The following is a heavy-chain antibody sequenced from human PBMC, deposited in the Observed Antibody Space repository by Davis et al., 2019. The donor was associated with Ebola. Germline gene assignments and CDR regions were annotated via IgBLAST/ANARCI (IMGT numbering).Heavy chain of an antibody. CDR3: ARDGTYYIGHCVSTSCFGVDY. CDR1: GYTFSSYG. J-gene: IGHJ4*02. D-gene: IGHD2-2*01. Sequence: AASVKVSCKTFGYTFSSYGISWVRQAPGQGLEWMGWISAYNGNTKYTQKFQGRVTMTTDTSTSTAYMELRSLRSDDTAVYYCARDGTYYIGHCVSTSCFGVDYWGQGTLVIVSS. V-gene: IGHV1-18*01. CDR2: ISAYNGNT.